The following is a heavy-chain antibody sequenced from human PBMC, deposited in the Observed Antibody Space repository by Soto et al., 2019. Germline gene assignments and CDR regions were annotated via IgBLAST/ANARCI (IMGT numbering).Heavy chain of an antibody. CDR2: ISAYNGNT. J-gene: IGHJ4*02. Sequence: ASVKVSCKASHYTFTSYGISWVRQAPGQGLEWMGWISAYNGNTNYAQKLQGRVTMTTDTSTSTAYMELRSLRSDDTAVYYCAREVVDSSGYYSPFDYWGQGTLVTVSS. V-gene: IGHV1-18*04. CDR1: HYTFTSYG. D-gene: IGHD3-22*01. CDR3: AREVVDSSGYYSPFDY.